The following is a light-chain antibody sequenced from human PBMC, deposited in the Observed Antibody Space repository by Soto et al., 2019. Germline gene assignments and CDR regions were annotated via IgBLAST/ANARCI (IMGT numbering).Light chain of an antibody. CDR3: SSYTSSSTPYV. Sequence: QSVLTQPASVSGSPGQSITISCTGTSSEVGGYNCVSWYQQHPGKAPKLMIYEVSNRPSGVSNRFSGSKSGNTASLTISGLQAEDEADYYCSSYTSSSTPYVFGTGTRSPS. CDR2: EVS. CDR1: SSEVGGYNC. V-gene: IGLV2-14*01. J-gene: IGLJ1*01.